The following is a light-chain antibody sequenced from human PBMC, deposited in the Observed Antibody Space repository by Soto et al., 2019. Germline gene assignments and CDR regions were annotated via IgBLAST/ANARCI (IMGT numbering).Light chain of an antibody. CDR3: QQSYSFPLT. CDR1: QNINRF. Sequence: DIQMTQSPSSLSASLGDRVTITCRASQNINRFLSWYQHKSGKAPNLLIYGASSLRSGVPSRFSGSGSGTDFTLTISNLQPEDYATYYCQQSYSFPLTFGGGTKVEIK. J-gene: IGKJ4*01. CDR2: GAS. V-gene: IGKV1-39*01.